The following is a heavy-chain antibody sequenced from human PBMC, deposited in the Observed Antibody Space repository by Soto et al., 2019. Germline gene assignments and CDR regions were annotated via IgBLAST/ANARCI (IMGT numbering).Heavy chain of an antibody. CDR2: ISSSSSTI. D-gene: IGHD6-13*01. Sequence: GGSLRLSCAASGFTFSSYSMNWVRQAPGKGLEWVSYISSSSSTIYYADSVKGRFTISRDNAKNSLYLQMNSLRAEDTAVYYYATTFSYSSSSVLPKDVWGKGTTVTVSS. CDR3: ATTFSYSSSSVLPKDV. V-gene: IGHV3-48*01. J-gene: IGHJ6*04. CDR1: GFTFSSYS.